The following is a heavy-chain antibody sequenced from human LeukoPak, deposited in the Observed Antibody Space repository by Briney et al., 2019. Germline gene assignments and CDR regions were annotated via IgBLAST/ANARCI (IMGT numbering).Heavy chain of an antibody. CDR3: ARDRYGGNSPVDY. D-gene: IGHD4-23*01. CDR1: GGSISSYY. J-gene: IGHJ4*02. Sequence: PSETLSLTCTVSGGSISSYYWSWIRQPPGKGLEWIGYIYYSGSTNYNPSLKSRVTISVDTSKNQFSLKLSSVTAADTAVYYCARDRYGGNSPVDYWGQGTQVPVSS. V-gene: IGHV4-59*01. CDR2: IYYSGST.